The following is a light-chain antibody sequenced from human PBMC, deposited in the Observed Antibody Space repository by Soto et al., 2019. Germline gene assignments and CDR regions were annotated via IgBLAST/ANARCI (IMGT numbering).Light chain of an antibody. Sequence: IQMTQSPSTLSAFVGDRVTITCRASQSISSWLAWYQQKPGKAPKLLIYDASTLASGVPSRFSGSGSGTEFTLTISSLQPDDFATFYCQEYSSYTWTFGHGTKVDIK. V-gene: IGKV1-5*01. CDR1: QSISSW. J-gene: IGKJ1*01. CDR3: QEYSSYTWT. CDR2: DAS.